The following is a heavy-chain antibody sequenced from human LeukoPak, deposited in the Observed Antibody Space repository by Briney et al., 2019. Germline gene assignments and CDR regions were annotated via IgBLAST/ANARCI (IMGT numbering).Heavy chain of an antibody. CDR2: ISSSGSTI. D-gene: IGHD3-10*01. V-gene: IGHV3-48*04. Sequence: GGSLRLSCAASGFTFSSHGINWIRQAPGKGLEWVSYISSSGSTIYYADSVMGRFTISRDNAKNSLYLQMNSLRAEDTAVYYCARSKYYSAFDIWGQGTMVTVSS. J-gene: IGHJ3*02. CDR1: GFTFSSHG. CDR3: ARSKYYSAFDI.